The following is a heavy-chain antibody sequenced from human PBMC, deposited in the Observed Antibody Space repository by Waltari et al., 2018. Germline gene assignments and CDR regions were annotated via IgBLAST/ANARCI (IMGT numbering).Heavy chain of an antibody. CDR2: ISYEGSNK. V-gene: IGHV3-30*18. CDR3: AKDLRRGARYYYYYMDV. J-gene: IGHJ6*03. D-gene: IGHD3-10*01. Sequence: QVQLVESGGGVVQPGRSLRLSCAASGFTFSSYGMHWVRQAPGKGLEGVAVISYEGSNKYYADSVKGRFTISRDNSKNTLYLQMNSLRAEDTAVYYCAKDLRRGARYYYYYMDVWGKGTTVTISS. CDR1: GFTFSSYG.